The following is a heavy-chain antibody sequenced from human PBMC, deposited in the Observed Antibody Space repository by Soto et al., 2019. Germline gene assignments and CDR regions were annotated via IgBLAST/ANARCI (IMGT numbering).Heavy chain of an antibody. CDR3: ARGSHLITMVRGVIAHFDY. CDR1: GGSFSGYY. J-gene: IGHJ4*02. D-gene: IGHD3-10*01. CDR2: INHSGST. Sequence: XETLSLTCAVYGGSFSGYYWGWIRQPPGKGLEWIGEINHSGSTNYNPSLKSRVTISVDTSKNQFSLKLSSVTAADTAVYYCARGSHLITMVRGVIAHFDYWGQGTLVTVSS. V-gene: IGHV4-34*01.